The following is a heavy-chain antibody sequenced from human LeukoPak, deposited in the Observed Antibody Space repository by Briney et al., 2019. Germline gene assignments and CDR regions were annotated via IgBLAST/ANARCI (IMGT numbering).Heavy chain of an antibody. CDR1: GYTFTSYG. D-gene: IGHD6-13*01. J-gene: IGHJ4*02. CDR3: AGVGIAAAGTPQGGSSY. Sequence: ASVKVSCKASGYTFTSYGISWVRQAPGQGLEWMGWISAYNGNTNYAQKLQGRVTMTTDTSTSTAYMELRSLRSDDTAVYYCAGVGIAAAGTPQGGSSYWGQGNLGTVSS. V-gene: IGHV1-18*01. CDR2: ISAYNGNT.